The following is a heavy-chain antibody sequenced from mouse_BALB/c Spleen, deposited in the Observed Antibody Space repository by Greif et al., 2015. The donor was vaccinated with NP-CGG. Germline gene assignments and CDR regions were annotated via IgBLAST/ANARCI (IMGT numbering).Heavy chain of an antibody. CDR3: ARQGGSSPFDY. CDR2: ISSGGSYT. CDR1: VFTFSSYA. Sequence: EVQRVESGGGLVKPGGSLKLSCAASVFTFSSYAMSWVRQTPEKRLEWVATISSGGSYTYYPDSVKGRFTISRDNAKNTLYLQMSSLRSEDTAMYYCARQGGSSPFDYWGQGTTLTVSS. V-gene: IGHV5-9-3*01. D-gene: IGHD1-1*01. J-gene: IGHJ2*01.